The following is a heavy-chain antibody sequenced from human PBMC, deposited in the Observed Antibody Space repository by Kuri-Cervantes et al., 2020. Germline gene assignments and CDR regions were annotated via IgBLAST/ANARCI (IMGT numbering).Heavy chain of an antibody. CDR3: AGDMRELGIY. Sequence: ESLKISCTVSGGSISSSSYYWGWIRQPPGKGLEWIGSIYYSGSTYYNPSLKSRVTISVDTSKNQFSLKLSSVTAADTAVYYCAGDMRELGIYWGQGTRVTVSS. J-gene: IGHJ4*02. V-gene: IGHV4-39*07. CDR2: IYYSGST. CDR1: GGSISSSSYY. D-gene: IGHD1-26*01.